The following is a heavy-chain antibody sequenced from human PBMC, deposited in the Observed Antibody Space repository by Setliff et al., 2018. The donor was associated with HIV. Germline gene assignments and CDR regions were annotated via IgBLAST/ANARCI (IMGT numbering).Heavy chain of an antibody. CDR3: ARHGGSSWYRMLNWFDP. D-gene: IGHD6-13*01. CDR1: GGSISSSSYY. V-gene: IGHV4-39*01. Sequence: PSETLSLTCTVSGGSISSSSYYWGWIRQPPGKGLEWIGSIYYSGSTYYNPSLKSRVTISVDTSKNQFSLKLSSVTAADTAVYYCARHGGSSWYRMLNWFDPWGQGTLVTVSS. J-gene: IGHJ5*02. CDR2: IYYSGST.